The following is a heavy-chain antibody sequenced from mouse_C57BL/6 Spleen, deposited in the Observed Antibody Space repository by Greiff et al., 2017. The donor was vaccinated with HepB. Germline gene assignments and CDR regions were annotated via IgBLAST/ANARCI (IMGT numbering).Heavy chain of an antibody. Sequence: EVQLQQSGPGLVKPSQSLSLTCSVTGYSITSGYYWNWIRQFPGNKLEWMGYISYDGSNNYNPSLKNRISITRDTSKNQFFLKLNSVTTEDTATYYCARDEDYDYDEDYYAMDYWGQGTSVTVSS. CDR3: ARDEDYDYDEDYYAMDY. CDR2: ISYDGSN. V-gene: IGHV3-6*01. J-gene: IGHJ4*01. CDR1: GYSITSGYY. D-gene: IGHD2-4*01.